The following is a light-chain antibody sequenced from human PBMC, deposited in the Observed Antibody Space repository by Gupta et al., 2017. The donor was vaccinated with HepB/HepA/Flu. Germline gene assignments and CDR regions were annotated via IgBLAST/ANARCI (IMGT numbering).Light chain of an antibody. CDR1: QSLLHSNGYNY. CDR3: MQALQTPYT. Sequence: DIVMTQSPLSLPVTPGEPASISCRSSQSLLHSNGYNYLDWYLQRPGQSPQLLIYLGSNRASGVPGRFSGSGSGTYFTLEISRVEAEDVGVYYCMQALQTPYTFGQGTXVEIK. J-gene: IGKJ2*01. CDR2: LGS. V-gene: IGKV2-28*01.